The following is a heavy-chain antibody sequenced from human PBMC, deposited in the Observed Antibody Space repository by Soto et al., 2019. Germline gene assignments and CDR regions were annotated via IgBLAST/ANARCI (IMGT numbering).Heavy chain of an antibody. CDR2: ISYDGSNK. J-gene: IGHJ4*02. D-gene: IGHD3-10*01. V-gene: IGHV3-30-3*01. Sequence: QPGGSLRLSCAASGFTFSSYAMHWVRQAPGKGLEWVAVISYDGSNKYYADSVKGRFTISRDNSKNTLYLQMNSLRAEDTAVYYCARDGTAGTYFDYWGQGTLVTVSS. CDR1: GFTFSSYA. CDR3: ARDGTAGTYFDY.